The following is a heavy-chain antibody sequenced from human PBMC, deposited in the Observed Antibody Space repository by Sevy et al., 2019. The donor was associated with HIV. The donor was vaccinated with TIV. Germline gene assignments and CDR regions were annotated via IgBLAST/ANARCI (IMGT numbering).Heavy chain of an antibody. Sequence: SETLSLTCAVYGGSFSGYYWSWIRQPPGKGLEWIGEIIHSGSTTYNPSLKSRVTISIDTSKNQFSLKLNSVTAADTAMYYSARGQWEHLYWGQGTLVTVSS. CDR3: ARGQWEHLY. D-gene: IGHD1-26*01. J-gene: IGHJ4*02. CDR2: IIHSGST. CDR1: GGSFSGYY. V-gene: IGHV4-34*01.